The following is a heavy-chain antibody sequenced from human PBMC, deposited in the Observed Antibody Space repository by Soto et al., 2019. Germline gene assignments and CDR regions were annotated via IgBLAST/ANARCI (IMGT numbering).Heavy chain of an antibody. Sequence: KVSCKASGYTFTSYYMHWVRHAPGEGLEWMGIINPSGGSTSYAQKFQGRVTMTRDTSTSTVYMELSSLRSEDTAVYYCAREEYYYDSSGYYPLDAFDIWGQGTMVTV. J-gene: IGHJ3*02. CDR2: INPSGGST. D-gene: IGHD3-22*01. CDR1: GYTFTSYY. V-gene: IGHV1-46*01. CDR3: AREEYYYDSSGYYPLDAFDI.